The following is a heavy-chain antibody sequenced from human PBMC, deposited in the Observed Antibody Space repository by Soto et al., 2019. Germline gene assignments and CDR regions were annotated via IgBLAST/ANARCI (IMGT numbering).Heavy chain of an antibody. D-gene: IGHD2-2*01. CDR1: GFTFSNYP. V-gene: IGHV3-23*01. Sequence: EVQLLESGGGLVQPGGSLRLSCAASGFTFSNYPMSWVRQAPGKGLEWVSYISYSGGTTYYADSVKGRFTISRDNSKNTLYLQMNSLRAEDTAVYYCAKDPYCSSISCYAGNFYYWGQGALVNVSS. CDR3: AKDPYCSSISCYAGNFYY. J-gene: IGHJ4*02. CDR2: ISYSGGTT.